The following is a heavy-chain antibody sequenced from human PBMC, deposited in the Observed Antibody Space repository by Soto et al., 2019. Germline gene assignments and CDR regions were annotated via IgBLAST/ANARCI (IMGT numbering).Heavy chain of an antibody. Sequence: PSETLSLTCAVSGGSISSSNWWSWVRQPPGKGLEWIGEIYHSGSTNYNPSLKSRVTISVDKSKNQFSLKLSSVTAADTAVYYCARGVDYYGSDNFDYWGQGTLVTVSS. CDR1: GGSISSSNW. V-gene: IGHV4-4*02. D-gene: IGHD3-10*01. CDR2: IYHSGST. J-gene: IGHJ4*02. CDR3: ARGVDYYGSDNFDY.